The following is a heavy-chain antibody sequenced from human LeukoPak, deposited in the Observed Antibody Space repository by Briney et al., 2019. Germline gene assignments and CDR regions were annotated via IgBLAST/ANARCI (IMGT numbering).Heavy chain of an antibody. CDR2: IYPGDSDT. V-gene: IGHV5-51*01. CDR3: ASSTVDNAFDI. CDR1: GYSFTSYW. D-gene: IGHD5-12*01. Sequence: GESLKISCKGSGYSFTSYWIVWVRQMPGKGLERMGIIYPGDSDTRYSPSFQGQVTISADRSISTAYLQWSSLKASDTAMYYCASSTVDNAFDIWGQGTMVTVSS. J-gene: IGHJ3*02.